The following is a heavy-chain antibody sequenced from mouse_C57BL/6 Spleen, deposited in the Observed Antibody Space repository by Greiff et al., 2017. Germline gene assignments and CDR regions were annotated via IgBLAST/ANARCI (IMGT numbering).Heavy chain of an antibody. CDR2: INPYNGGT. CDR3: ARDYGSSYYFDY. D-gene: IGHD1-1*01. V-gene: IGHV1-19*01. J-gene: IGHJ2*01. CDR1: GYTFTDYY. Sequence: VQLQQSGPVLVQPGASVKMSCKASGYTFTDYYMNWVKQSPGKSLEWIGVINPYNGGTSYNQNFKGKATLTVDKSSSTAYMELNSLTSEDSAGYYCARDYGSSYYFDYWGQGTTLTVSS.